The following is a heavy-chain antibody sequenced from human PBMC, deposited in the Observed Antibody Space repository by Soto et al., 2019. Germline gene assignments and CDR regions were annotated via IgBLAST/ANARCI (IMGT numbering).Heavy chain of an antibody. CDR1: GDSFNTFA. V-gene: IGHV1-69*06. J-gene: IGHJ4*02. Sequence: QVQLVQSGAEVKKPGSSVKLSCKASGDSFNTFAVTWVRQAPVQGLEWMGGIIPNFDTPNYAQKFQGRVTIIADKSTSTPYMELSSLRSEDTAVYYCARPYYDSSGYYLWYFDYWGQGTLVTVSS. CDR3: ARPYYDSSGYYLWYFDY. D-gene: IGHD3-22*01. CDR2: IIPNFDTP.